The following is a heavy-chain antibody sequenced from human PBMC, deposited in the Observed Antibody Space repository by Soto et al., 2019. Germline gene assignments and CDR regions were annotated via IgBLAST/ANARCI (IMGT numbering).Heavy chain of an antibody. D-gene: IGHD6-19*01. CDR3: VKDSATWLAETFEY. CDR2: ISSDDGDDT. CDR1: GFTLSRFA. Sequence: GGSLRLSCSASGFTLSRFAMHWVRQAPGKGLEYVSAISSDDGDDTYYADSVKGRFIISRDNSKNTLYLQMSSLRVEDTGVYFCVKDSATWLAETFEYWGQGTLVTVSS. J-gene: IGHJ4*02. V-gene: IGHV3-64D*06.